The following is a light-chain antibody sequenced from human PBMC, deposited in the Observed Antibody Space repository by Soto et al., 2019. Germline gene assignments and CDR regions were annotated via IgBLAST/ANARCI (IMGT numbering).Light chain of an antibody. J-gene: IGKJ5*01. CDR3: QLYGISPH. V-gene: IGKV3-20*01. CDR2: ASS. CDR1: QSRGSNF. Sequence: EIGLTQSPGTLSLSQGERATLSCKTSQSRGSNFLAWYQHKPGQAPRLLIYASSNRATGIPDRFSGSASGTDFTLTINRLEPEDFAVYYCQLYGISPHFGQGTRLEIK.